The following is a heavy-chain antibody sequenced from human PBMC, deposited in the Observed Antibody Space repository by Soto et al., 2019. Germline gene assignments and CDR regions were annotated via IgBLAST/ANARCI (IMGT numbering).Heavy chain of an antibody. V-gene: IGHV1-46*01. CDR3: ASLAYCGGDCYSAAFDI. D-gene: IGHD2-21*02. Sequence: ASVKVSCKASGYTFTSYYMHWVRQAPGQGLEWMGIINPSGGSTSYAQKFQGRVTMTRDTSTSTVYMELSSLRSEDTAVYYCASLAYCGGDCYSAAFDIWGQGTMVPVSS. J-gene: IGHJ3*02. CDR1: GYTFTSYY. CDR2: INPSGGST.